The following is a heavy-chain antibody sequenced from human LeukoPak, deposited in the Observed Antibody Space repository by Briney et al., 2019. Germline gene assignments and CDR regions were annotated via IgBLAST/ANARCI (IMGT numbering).Heavy chain of an antibody. J-gene: IGHJ4*02. CDR2: IGPAGDS. CDR3: ARGYSYRYEY. V-gene: IGHV3-13*01. D-gene: IGHD3-10*01. Sequence: PGGSLRLSCAASGFTFSGYDMHWVRQPTGRGLEWVAAIGPAGDSYYPGSVRGRFTVSREDAKNSLYLQMNSLTAGDTAVYYCARGYSYRYEYWGQGTLVTVSS. CDR1: GFTFSGYD.